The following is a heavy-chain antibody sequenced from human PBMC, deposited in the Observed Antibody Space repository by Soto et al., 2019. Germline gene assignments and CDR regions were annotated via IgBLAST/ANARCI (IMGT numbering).Heavy chain of an antibody. D-gene: IGHD3-10*01. CDR3: ARDKDRQQFGGNYYYMMDA. V-gene: IGHV1-69*12. CDR1: GGTFRTSA. CDR2: IMPVFPTP. Sequence: QVQLVQSGAEVKKPGSSVKVSCKTSGGTFRTSAISWVRQAPGQGLEWMGGIMPVFPTPDYAQKFQGRVTITADESTGTAYMELSSLRSEDTAVYYCARDKDRQQFGGNYYYMMDAWGQGTTVTVSS. J-gene: IGHJ6*01.